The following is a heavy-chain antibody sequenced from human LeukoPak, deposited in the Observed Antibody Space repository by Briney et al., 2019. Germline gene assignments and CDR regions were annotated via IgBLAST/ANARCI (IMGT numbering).Heavy chain of an antibody. Sequence: SETLSLTCAVYGGSFSGYYWSWIRQPPGKGLEWIGEINHSGSTNYNPSLKSRVTISVDTSKNQFSLKLSSVTAADTAVYYCARGGGIAAAGRPYNWFDPWGRGTLVTVSS. CDR2: INHSGST. CDR3: ARGGGIAAAGRPYNWFDP. V-gene: IGHV4-34*01. J-gene: IGHJ5*02. D-gene: IGHD6-13*01. CDR1: GGSFSGYY.